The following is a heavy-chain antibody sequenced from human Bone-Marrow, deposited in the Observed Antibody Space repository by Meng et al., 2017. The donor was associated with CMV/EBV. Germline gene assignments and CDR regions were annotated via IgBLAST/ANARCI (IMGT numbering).Heavy chain of an antibody. V-gene: IGHV1-18*01. D-gene: IGHD3-10*01. J-gene: IGHJ4*02. CDR1: GYTFTSYG. Sequence: QVQVVKSGAEVKKPGSSGKVSCKASGYTFTSYGISWVRQAPGQGLEWMGWISAYNGNTNYAQKLQGRVTMTTDTSTSTAYMELRSLRSDDTAVYYCARDGPFGELFLYFDYWGQGTLVTVSS. CDR3: ARDGPFGELFLYFDY. CDR2: ISAYNGNT.